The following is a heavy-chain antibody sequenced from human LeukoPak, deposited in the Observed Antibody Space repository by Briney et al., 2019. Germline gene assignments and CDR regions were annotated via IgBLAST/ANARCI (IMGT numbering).Heavy chain of an antibody. V-gene: IGHV1-2*02. Sequence: ASVKVSCKASGYTFTGYYMHWVRQAPGQGLEWMGWINPNSGGTNYAQKFQGRVTMTRDTSISTAYMELSRLRSDDTAVYYCARGSGYYVQGSFDYWGQGTLVTVSS. D-gene: IGHD3-22*01. J-gene: IGHJ4*02. CDR3: ARGSGYYVQGSFDY. CDR2: INPNSGGT. CDR1: GYTFTGYY.